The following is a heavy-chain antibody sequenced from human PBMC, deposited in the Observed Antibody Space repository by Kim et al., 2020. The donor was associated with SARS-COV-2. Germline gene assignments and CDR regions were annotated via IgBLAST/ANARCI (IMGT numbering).Heavy chain of an antibody. Sequence: GGSLRLSCAASGFTFSSYGMHWVRQAPGKGLEWVAVISYDGSNKYYADSVKGRFTISRDNSKNTLYLQMNSLRAEDTAVYYCAKDHYYDSSGCTDYWGQGTLVTVSS. CDR3: AKDHYYDSSGCTDY. CDR1: GFTFSSYG. D-gene: IGHD3-22*01. V-gene: IGHV3-30*18. J-gene: IGHJ4*02. CDR2: ISYDGSNK.